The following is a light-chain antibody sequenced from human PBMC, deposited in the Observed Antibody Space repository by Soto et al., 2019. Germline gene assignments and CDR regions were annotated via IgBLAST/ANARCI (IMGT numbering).Light chain of an antibody. CDR1: QRVSNSY. CDR3: QQDERPPFA. J-gene: IGKJ2*01. CDR2: DAS. V-gene: IGKV3-20*01. Sequence: EIVLTQSPGTLSLFPGERATLSCRASQRVSNSYLAWFQQKPGQAPRLLIYDASSRAAGVPDRVSGGGSGTDFTLTNSALEPEDFALYVCQQDERPPFAFGQGTRLEI.